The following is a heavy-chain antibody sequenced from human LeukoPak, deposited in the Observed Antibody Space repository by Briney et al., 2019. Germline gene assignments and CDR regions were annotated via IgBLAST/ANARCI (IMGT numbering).Heavy chain of an antibody. CDR3: AREGIAAAFDY. V-gene: IGHV3-48*04. J-gene: IGHJ4*02. CDR2: ISDSSGRI. Sequence: GGSLRLSCAASGFTFNSYAMTWVRQAPGKGLEWVSLISDSSGRIYYADSVKGRFTISRDNARNSLSLQMNNLRAEDTAVYYCAREGIAAAFDYWGQGTLVTVSS. D-gene: IGHD6-13*01. CDR1: GFTFNSYA.